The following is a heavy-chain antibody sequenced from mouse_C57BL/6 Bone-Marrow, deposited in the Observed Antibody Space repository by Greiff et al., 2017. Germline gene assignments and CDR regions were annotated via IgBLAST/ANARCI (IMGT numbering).Heavy chain of an antibody. V-gene: IGHV1-55*01. J-gene: IGHJ3*01. Sequence: QVQLQQPGAELVKPGASVKMSCKASGYTFTSYWITWVKQRPGQGLEWIGDIYPGSGSTNYNEKFKSKATLTVDTSSSTAYMQLSSLTSEDSAVYYCARSGEYEVPPAYWGQGTMVTVSA. CDR2: IYPGSGST. CDR3: ARSGEYEVPPAY. D-gene: IGHD2-14*01. CDR1: GYTFTSYW.